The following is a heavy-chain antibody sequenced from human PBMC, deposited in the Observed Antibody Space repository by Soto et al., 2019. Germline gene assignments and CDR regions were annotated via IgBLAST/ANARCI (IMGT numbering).Heavy chain of an antibody. J-gene: IGHJ4*02. D-gene: IGHD2-21*01. Sequence: QVQLVESGGGVVQPGRSLRLSCAASGFTLSSYSMHWVRQAPGKGLDWMAAMSFDGSSKYLADSVKGRFTISRDNSKNTLSLQMNSLGAEDSAVYYCVRGRSVINHDDFEYWGQGTLVTVSS. CDR3: VRGRSVINHDDFEY. V-gene: IGHV3-30-3*01. CDR1: GFTLSSYS. CDR2: MSFDGSSK.